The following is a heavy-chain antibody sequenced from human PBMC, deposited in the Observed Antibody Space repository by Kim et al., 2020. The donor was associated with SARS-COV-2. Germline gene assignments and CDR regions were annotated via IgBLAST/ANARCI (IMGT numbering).Heavy chain of an antibody. D-gene: IGHD3-3*01. CDR2: IYYSGST. CDR1: GGSISSSSYY. V-gene: IGHV4-39*01. CDR3: ARTPYDFWSGTRDAFDI. Sequence: SETLSLTCTVSGGSISSSSYYWGWIRQPPGKGLEWIGSIYYSGSTYYNPSLKSRVTISVDTSKNQFSLKLSSVTAADTAVYYCARTPYDFWSGTRDAFDIWGQGTMVTVSS. J-gene: IGHJ3*02.